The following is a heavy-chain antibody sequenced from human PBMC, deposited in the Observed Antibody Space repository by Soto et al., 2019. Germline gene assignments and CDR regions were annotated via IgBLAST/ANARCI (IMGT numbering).Heavy chain of an antibody. CDR1: GYTFTSYG. Sequence: QVQLVQSGAEVKKPGASVKVSCKASGYTFTSYGISWVRQAPGQGLEWMGWISAYNGNTNYAQKLQGRVTMTTDTSTSTAYMELRSLRSDDTAVYYCAREFTDFGVALVRHWFDPWGQGTLVTVSS. CDR3: AREFTDFGVALVRHWFDP. V-gene: IGHV1-18*01. D-gene: IGHD3-3*01. CDR2: ISAYNGNT. J-gene: IGHJ5*02.